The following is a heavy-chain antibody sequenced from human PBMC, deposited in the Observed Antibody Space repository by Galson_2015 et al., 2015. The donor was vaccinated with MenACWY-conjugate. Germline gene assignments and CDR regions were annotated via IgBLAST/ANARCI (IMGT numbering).Heavy chain of an antibody. CDR2: IESQTDGGKT. V-gene: IGHV3-15*04. Sequence: SLRLSCAASGFTFSNAWMTWVRQAPGKGLEWVGRIESQTDGGKTDYAAPVKGRFTISRDDSKNTLYLQMSSLKIEDTAVYYCTTHKPDSWGGLLFHFYMEVWGRGTTVTVSS. J-gene: IGHJ6*03. CDR1: GFTFSNAW. CDR3: TTHKPDSWGGLLFHFYMEV. D-gene: IGHD2-21*01.